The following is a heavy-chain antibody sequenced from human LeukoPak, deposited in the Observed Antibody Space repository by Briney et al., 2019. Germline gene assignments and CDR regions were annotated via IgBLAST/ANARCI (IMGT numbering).Heavy chain of an antibody. D-gene: IGHD6-19*01. CDR2: IYHSGST. V-gene: IGHV4-4*02. J-gene: IGHJ4*02. Sequence: SETLSLTCAVSGGSISSSHWWSWVRQPPGRGLEWIGEIYHSGSTNYSPSLKSRVTLSVDKSKNQFSLKLSSVTAADTAAYYCARGTGYSSGCPDYWGQGTLVTVSS. CDR1: GGSISSSHW. CDR3: ARGTGYSSGCPDY.